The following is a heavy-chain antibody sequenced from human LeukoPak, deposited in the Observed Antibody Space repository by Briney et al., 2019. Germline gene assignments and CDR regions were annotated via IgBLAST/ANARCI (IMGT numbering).Heavy chain of an antibody. CDR3: ARGFYYYDSSGYYYFDY. CDR2: INHSGST. Sequence: SETLSLTCAVYGGSFSGYYWSWIRQPPGKGLEWIGEINHSGSTNYNPSLKSRVTISVDTSKNQFSLKLSSVTAADTAVYYCARGFYYYDSSGYYYFDYWGQGTLVTVSS. J-gene: IGHJ4*02. V-gene: IGHV4-34*01. CDR1: GGSFSGYY. D-gene: IGHD3-22*01.